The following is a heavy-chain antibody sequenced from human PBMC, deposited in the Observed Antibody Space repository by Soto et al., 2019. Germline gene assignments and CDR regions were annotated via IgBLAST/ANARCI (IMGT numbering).Heavy chain of an antibody. V-gene: IGHV3-64*02. Sequence: GGSLRLSCVASGCTFSNSAMYWVRQAPGKGLECVSSISSNGGSTYYADSVKGRFTISRDNSKNTLYLQMGSLRADDMAVYYCATVGNYGNFDYWGQGTLVTVSS. CDR3: ATVGNYGNFDY. CDR2: ISSNGGST. D-gene: IGHD3-10*01. J-gene: IGHJ4*02. CDR1: GCTFSNSA.